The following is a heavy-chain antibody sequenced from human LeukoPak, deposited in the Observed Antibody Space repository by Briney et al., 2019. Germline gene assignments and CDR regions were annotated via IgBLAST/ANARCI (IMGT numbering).Heavy chain of an antibody. D-gene: IGHD3-3*01. CDR1: GYSISSGYY. Sequence: ASETLSLTCAVSGYSISSGYYWGWIRQPPGKGLEWIGSIYHSGSTYYNPSLKSRVTISVDTSKNQFSLKPSSVTAADTAVYYCARHSPSGITIFGVDSSFQFWGQGTLATVSS. CDR2: IYHSGST. CDR3: ARHSPSGITIFGVDSSFQF. J-gene: IGHJ4*02. V-gene: IGHV4-38-2*01.